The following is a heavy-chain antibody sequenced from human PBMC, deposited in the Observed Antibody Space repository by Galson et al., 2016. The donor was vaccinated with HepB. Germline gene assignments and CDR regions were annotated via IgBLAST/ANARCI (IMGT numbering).Heavy chain of an antibody. V-gene: IGHV4-39*01. J-gene: IGHJ4*02. Sequence: SETLSLTCTVSGGSISSSTYYWAWLRLPPGKGLEWIGSMYYTRVTYYNPSLKSPVTISVDTSQNQFSLQVNSVPAADTAIYYCARHGGWYRTSEPIDYWGQGTLVTVSS. CDR1: GGSISSSTYY. CDR3: ARHGGWYRTSEPIDY. D-gene: IGHD6-19*01. CDR2: MYYTRVT.